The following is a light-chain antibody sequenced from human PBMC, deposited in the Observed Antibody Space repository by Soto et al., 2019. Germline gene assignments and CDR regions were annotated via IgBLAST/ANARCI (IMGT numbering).Light chain of an antibody. CDR1: QSLVTN. Sequence: IVMTQSPATLSMSPGDRATLSCRASQSLVTNMAWYQQKPGQAPRLLIYGASIRATGVPARFTGSGFGTEFTLTIDSLQSEDFAVYYCHQYNVGPRTFGRGTKWIS. J-gene: IGKJ1*01. V-gene: IGKV3-15*01. CDR3: HQYNVGPRT. CDR2: GAS.